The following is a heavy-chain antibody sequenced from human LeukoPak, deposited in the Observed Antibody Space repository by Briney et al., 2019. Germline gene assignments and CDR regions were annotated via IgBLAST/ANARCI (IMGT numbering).Heavy chain of an antibody. CDR2: IIPIFGTA. V-gene: IGHV1-69*13. CDR3: ARDRGSSGWEPRYYYYYMDV. Sequence: SVKVSCKASGGTFSSYAISWVRQAPGQGLEWMGGIIPIFGTANYAQKFQGRVTITADESTSTANMELSSLRSEDTAVYYCARDRGSSGWEPRYYYYYMDVWGKGTTVTVSS. J-gene: IGHJ6*03. D-gene: IGHD6-19*01. CDR1: GGTFSSYA.